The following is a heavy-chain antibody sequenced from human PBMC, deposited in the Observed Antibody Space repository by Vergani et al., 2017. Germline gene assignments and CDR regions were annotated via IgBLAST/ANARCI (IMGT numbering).Heavy chain of an antibody. D-gene: IGHD2-21*02. CDR2: VSGSSATP. J-gene: IGHJ6*02. Sequence: EVQLLESGGGLVQPGGSLRLSCEASGFSFPGYAMSWVRQAPGKGLEWVSSVSGSSATPYYADSVKGRFIISRDNSKNTLHLQMYSLRADDTAVYYCARDPRGYGGDPEDYYYGMDVWGQGTTVTVSS. CDR1: GFSFPGYA. CDR3: ARDPRGYGGDPEDYYYGMDV. V-gene: IGHV3-23*01.